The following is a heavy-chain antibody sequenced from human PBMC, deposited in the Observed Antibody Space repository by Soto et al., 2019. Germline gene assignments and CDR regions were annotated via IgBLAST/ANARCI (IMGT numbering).Heavy chain of an antibody. Sequence: EVQLLASGGGLVQPGGSLRLSCAASGFTFSRYAMSWVRQAPGKGLEWVSAISGSGGSTYYVDSVKGRFTISRDNSKNTLDLQMNSMRAEDTAVYYCAVYYSRAVDIWGQGTMVTVSS. D-gene: IGHD4-4*01. J-gene: IGHJ3*02. CDR1: GFTFSRYA. CDR3: AVYYSRAVDI. CDR2: ISGSGGST. V-gene: IGHV3-23*01.